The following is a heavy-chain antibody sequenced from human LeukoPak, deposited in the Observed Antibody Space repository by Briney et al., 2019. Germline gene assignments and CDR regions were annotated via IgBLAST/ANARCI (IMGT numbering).Heavy chain of an antibody. CDR3: ARGREYYDSSGYFDY. CDR1: GYTFTSYY. J-gene: IGHJ4*02. V-gene: IGHV1-46*01. Sequence: ASVKVSCKASGYTFTSYYMHWVRQAPGQGLEWMGIINPSGGSTSYAQKFQGRVTMTRDTSTSTVYMGLSSLRSEDTAVYYCARGREYYDSSGYFDYWGQGTLVTVSS. CDR2: INPSGGST. D-gene: IGHD3-22*01.